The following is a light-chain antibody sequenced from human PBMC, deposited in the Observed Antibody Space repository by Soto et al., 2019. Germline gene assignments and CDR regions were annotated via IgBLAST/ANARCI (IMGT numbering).Light chain of an antibody. CDR3: QQYGSSPLT. V-gene: IGKV3-20*01. CDR2: VAS. CDR1: QSVRSNY. J-gene: IGKJ4*01. Sequence: EIVLTQSPDTLSLSPGERATLSCRASQSVRSNYLAWYQQKPGQAPRFLIYVASSRATGIPDRFSGSGSGTDFTLTISRLEPEDFAVYYCQQYGSSPLTFGGGTKVEIK.